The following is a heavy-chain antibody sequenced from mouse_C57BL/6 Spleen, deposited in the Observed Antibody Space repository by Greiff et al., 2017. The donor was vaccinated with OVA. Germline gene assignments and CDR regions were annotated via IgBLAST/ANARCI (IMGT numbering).Heavy chain of an antibody. CDR1: GFTFSDYG. Sequence: EVQLQQSGGGLVKPGGSLKLSCAASGFTFSDYGMHWVRQAPEKGLEWVAYISSGSSTIYYADTVKGRFTISRDNAKNTLFLQMTSLRSEDTAMYYCASSSGYAMDYWGQGTSVTVSS. CDR3: ASSSGYAMDY. J-gene: IGHJ4*01. CDR2: ISSGSSTI. V-gene: IGHV5-17*01. D-gene: IGHD1-1*01.